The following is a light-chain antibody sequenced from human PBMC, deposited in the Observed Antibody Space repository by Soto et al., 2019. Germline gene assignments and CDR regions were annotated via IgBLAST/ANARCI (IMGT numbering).Light chain of an antibody. Sequence: EILLTQSPGTLSLSPGERATLSCRASQSVSSNYLAWYQQKPGQAPRLLIYGASIRATGLPDRFSGSGSGTDFTLTISRLEPEDFAVYYCQQYGSSYTFGQGTKLEIK. CDR1: QSVSSNY. CDR2: GAS. J-gene: IGKJ2*01. CDR3: QQYGSSYT. V-gene: IGKV3-20*01.